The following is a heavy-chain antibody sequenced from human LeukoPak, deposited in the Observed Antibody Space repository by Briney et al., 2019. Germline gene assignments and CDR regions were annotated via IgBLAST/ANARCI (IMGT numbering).Heavy chain of an antibody. CDR1: DDSMSSYY. CDR2: IYYSGST. J-gene: IGHJ4*02. D-gene: IGHD6-19*01. CDR3: ARTSLAGLVDY. Sequence: SETLSLTCTVSDDSMSSYYWNWIRQPPGKGLEWIGYIYYSGSTNYNPSLKSRVTITVDTSKNQFSLKLSSVTAADTAVYYCARTSLAGLVDYWGQGTLVTVSS. V-gene: IGHV4-59*01.